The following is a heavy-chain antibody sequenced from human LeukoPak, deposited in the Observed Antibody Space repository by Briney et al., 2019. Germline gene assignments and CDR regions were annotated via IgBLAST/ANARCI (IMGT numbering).Heavy chain of an antibody. CDR1: GYTFTSYY. CDR2: INPSGGST. CDR3: ARDLVLTAIYRYSMDV. V-gene: IGHV1-46*01. Sequence: ASVKVSCKTSGYTFTSYYMHWVRQAPGQGLEWMGTINPSGGSTSYAQKFQGRVTMTRDTSTSTVYMELSSLRSEDTAVYYCARDLVLTAIYRYSMDVWGQGTTVTVSS. D-gene: IGHD2-21*02. J-gene: IGHJ6*02.